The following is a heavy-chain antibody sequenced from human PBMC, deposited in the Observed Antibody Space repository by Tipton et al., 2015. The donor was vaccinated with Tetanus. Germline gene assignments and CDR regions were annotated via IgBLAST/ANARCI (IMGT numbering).Heavy chain of an antibody. CDR2: IYYSGST. D-gene: IGHD6-6*01. V-gene: IGHV4-31*03. CDR3: ARDQGGGRVVRLNWFDP. J-gene: IGHJ5*02. Sequence: TLSLTCTVSGGSISGSPYFWNWIRQRPGKGPEWIGYIYYSGSTHYNPSLKGRVTMSVDTSKNHFSLKLSSVTAADTAVYYCARDQGGGRVVRLNWFDPWGQGTLVTVSS. CDR1: GGSISGSPYF.